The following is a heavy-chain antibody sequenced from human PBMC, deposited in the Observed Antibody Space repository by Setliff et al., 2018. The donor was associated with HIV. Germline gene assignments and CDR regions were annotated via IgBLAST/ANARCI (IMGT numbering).Heavy chain of an antibody. Sequence: GASVKVSCKASGGTFSSYAISWVRQAPGQGLEWVGSISASSVNTNYTQGRVTMATDISTSTAYMELRSLRSADSAVYYCARVPVSNYYYYMDVWGKGTTVTVSS. J-gene: IGHJ6*03. CDR1: GGTFSSYA. V-gene: IGHV1-18*01. CDR3: ARVPVSNYYYYMDV. CDR2: ISASSVNT.